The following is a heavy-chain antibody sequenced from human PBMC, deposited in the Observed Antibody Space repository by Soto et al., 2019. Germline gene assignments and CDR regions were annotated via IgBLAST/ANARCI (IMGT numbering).Heavy chain of an antibody. V-gene: IGHV4-59*13. CDR2: VYHSGTT. J-gene: IGHJ4*02. CDR1: GASIRGYY. Sequence: ETLSLTCTVSGASIRGYYWSWIRQSPGKGPEWIGYVYHSGTTNYNPSLESRVTMSLDTSKNHFSLKLNAVTAADTAMYYCARKDCSAGSCYWVGYGYWGQGTLVTVSS. D-gene: IGHD2-15*01. CDR3: ARKDCSAGSCYWVGYGY.